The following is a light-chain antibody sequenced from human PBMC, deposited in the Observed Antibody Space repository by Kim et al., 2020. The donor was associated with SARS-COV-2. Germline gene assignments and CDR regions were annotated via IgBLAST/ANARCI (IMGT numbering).Light chain of an antibody. CDR2: EVS. CDR3: MQSIQLALT. V-gene: IGKV2D-29*01. J-gene: IGKJ4*01. Sequence: PASISCKSSRRLLDSDGKSYLNWYLQIPGQTPQILIYEVSNRFAGVPDRFSGSGSGTDVTRKISRVEAEDVEGYYCMQSIQLALTFGGGTKVDIK. CDR1: RRLLDSDGKSY.